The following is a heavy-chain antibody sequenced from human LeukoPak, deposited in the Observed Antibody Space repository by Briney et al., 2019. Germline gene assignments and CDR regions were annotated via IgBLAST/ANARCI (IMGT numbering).Heavy chain of an antibody. J-gene: IGHJ4*02. V-gene: IGHV1-46*01. CDR1: GYTFTNYF. CDR2: INPSGRST. D-gene: IGHD3-22*01. Sequence: ASVKVSCKASGYTFTNYFIHWVRQAPGQGLEWTGTINPSGRSTSYAQKFQGRVTVTRDTSTSTVYMELSSLRSEDTAVYYCARLGHDSSGPFDYWGQGTLVTVSS. CDR3: ARLGHDSSGPFDY.